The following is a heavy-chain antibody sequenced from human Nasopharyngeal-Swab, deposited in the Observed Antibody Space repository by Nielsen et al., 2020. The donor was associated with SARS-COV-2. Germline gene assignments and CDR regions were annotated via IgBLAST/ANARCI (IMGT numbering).Heavy chain of an antibody. Sequence: GESLKISCAASGFTFSSYAMYWVRQAPGKGLEWVAVISYDGSNKYYADSVKGRFTISRDNSKNTLYLQMNSLRAEDTAVYYCARNFYDSSGWNAFDIWGQGTMVTVSS. V-gene: IGHV3-30*04. CDR3: ARNFYDSSGWNAFDI. J-gene: IGHJ3*02. CDR2: ISYDGSNK. CDR1: GFTFSSYA. D-gene: IGHD3-22*01.